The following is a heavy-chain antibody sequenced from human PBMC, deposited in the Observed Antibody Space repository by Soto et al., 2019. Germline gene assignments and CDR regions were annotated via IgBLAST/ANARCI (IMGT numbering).Heavy chain of an antibody. CDR1: GYTFTSYD. J-gene: IGHJ6*02. CDR2: MNPNSGNT. Sequence: GASVKVSCKASGYTFTSYDINWVRQATGQGLEWMGWMNPNSGNTGYAQKFQGRVTMTRNTSMSTAYMELCSLSSHDTAVYYCATEGYFWSGFGYYNYYCMDVCGQGTTGTV. V-gene: IGHV1-8*01. D-gene: IGHD3-3*01. CDR3: ATEGYFWSGFGYYNYYCMDV.